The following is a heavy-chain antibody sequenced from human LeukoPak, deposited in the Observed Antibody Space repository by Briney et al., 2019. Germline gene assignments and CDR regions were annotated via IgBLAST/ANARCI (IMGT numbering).Heavy chain of an antibody. V-gene: IGHV3-73*01. D-gene: IGHD3-10*01. Sequence: GGSLRLSCAASGVTFSGSAMHWVRQASGKGLEWVGRIRSKANSYATAYAASVKGRFTISRDDSKNTAYLQMNSLKTEDTAVYYCTRQGQYYYGSGSPTDFDYWSQGTLVTVSS. CDR3: TRQGQYYYGSGSPTDFDY. CDR2: IRSKANSYAT. J-gene: IGHJ4*02. CDR1: GVTFSGSA.